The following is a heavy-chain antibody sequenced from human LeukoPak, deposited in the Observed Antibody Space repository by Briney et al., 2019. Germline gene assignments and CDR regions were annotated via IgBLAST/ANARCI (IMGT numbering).Heavy chain of an antibody. CDR3: ARDKYGAYFDS. J-gene: IGHJ4*02. V-gene: IGHV3-7*04. CDR2: IKQDGSEK. Sequence: GGSLRLSCASSGFTFSSYWMDWVRQAPGKGLEWVANIKQDGSEKYYVDSVKGRFTISRDNAKNSLYLQMNSLRVEDTAVYYCARDKYGAYFDSWGQGTLVTVSS. D-gene: IGHD4-17*01. CDR1: GFTFSSYW.